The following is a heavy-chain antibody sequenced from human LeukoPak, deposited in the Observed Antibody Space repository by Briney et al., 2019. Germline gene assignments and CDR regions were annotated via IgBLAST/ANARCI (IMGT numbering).Heavy chain of an antibody. CDR1: GFTFSSYA. Sequence: GGSLRLSCAASGFTFSSYATHWVRQAPGKGLEWVAVISYDGSNKYYADSVKGRFTISRDNSKNTLYLQMNSLRAEDTAVYYCARDEQLVRFDYWGQGTLVTVSS. V-gene: IGHV3-30-3*01. CDR2: ISYDGSNK. D-gene: IGHD6-6*01. CDR3: ARDEQLVRFDY. J-gene: IGHJ4*02.